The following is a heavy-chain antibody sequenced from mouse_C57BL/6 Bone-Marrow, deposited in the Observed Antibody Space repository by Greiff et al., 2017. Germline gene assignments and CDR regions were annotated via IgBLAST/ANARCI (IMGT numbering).Heavy chain of an antibody. CDR3: ASCYYSNFDY. D-gene: IGHD2-5*01. CDR2: IYPRSGNT. CDR1: GYTFTSYG. Sequence: VNVVESGAELARPGASVKLSCKASGYTFTSYGISWVKQRTGQGLEWIGEIYPRSGNTYYNEKFKGKATLTADKSSSTAYMELRSLTSEDSAVYFCASCYYSNFDYWGQGTTLTVSS. V-gene: IGHV1-81*01. J-gene: IGHJ2*01.